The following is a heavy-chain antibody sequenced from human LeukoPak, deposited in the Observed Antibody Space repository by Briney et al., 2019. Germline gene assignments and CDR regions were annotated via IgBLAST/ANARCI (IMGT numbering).Heavy chain of an antibody. CDR3: ARGDIYDSSAYFHSS. D-gene: IGHD3-22*01. Sequence: ASVKVSCKASGGTFSSYAISWVRQAPGQGLEWMGRIIPILGIANYAQKFQGRVTITADKSTSTAYMELSSLRSEDTAVYYCARGDIYDSSAYFHSSWGQGTLVTVSS. CDR1: GGTFSSYA. J-gene: IGHJ5*02. CDR2: IIPILGIA. V-gene: IGHV1-69*04.